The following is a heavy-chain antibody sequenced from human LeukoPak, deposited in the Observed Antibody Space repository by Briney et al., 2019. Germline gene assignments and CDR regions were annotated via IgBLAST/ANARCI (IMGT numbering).Heavy chain of an antibody. V-gene: IGHV3-23*01. CDR2: ISGNAVNI. CDR3: AKRHFDWSTNYYYGMDV. Sequence: GGSLRLSCAASGFTFSSYAMSWLRQAPGKGLKWVSGISGNAVNIFYADSVKGRFTISRDNSNNTLFLLMNSLRAEDTAVYYCAKRHFDWSTNYYYGMDVWGQGTTVTVSS. J-gene: IGHJ6*02. CDR1: GFTFSSYA. D-gene: IGHD3-9*01.